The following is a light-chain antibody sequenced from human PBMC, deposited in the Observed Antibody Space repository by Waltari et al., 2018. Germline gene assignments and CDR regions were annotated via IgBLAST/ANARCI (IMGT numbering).Light chain of an antibody. CDR2: KTS. Sequence: DIQMTQSPSTLSASIGDRVTFPCRASQNISRWLAWYQQKPGKAPNLLIYKTSSLQSGVPSRFSGSGSGTEFTLTISSLQPEDFATYYCQQYSTYSLWAFGQGTKVEIK. CDR1: QNISRW. CDR3: QQYSTYSLWA. J-gene: IGKJ1*01. V-gene: IGKV1-5*03.